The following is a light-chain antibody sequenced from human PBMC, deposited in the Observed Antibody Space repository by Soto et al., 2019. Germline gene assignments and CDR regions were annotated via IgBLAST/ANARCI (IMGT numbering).Light chain of an antibody. CDR2: MAS. Sequence: DIQMTQSPSTLYASVGDRVTITCLAIQNINNWLALYQQKPGKAPKGLIYMASNLQSGVSSSLSGSGSGTEFTLTISGLQPNDFAAYYCQQYKSYPWTCGRGTKVEIQ. V-gene: IGKV1-5*03. J-gene: IGKJ1*01. CDR1: QNINNW. CDR3: QQYKSYPWT.